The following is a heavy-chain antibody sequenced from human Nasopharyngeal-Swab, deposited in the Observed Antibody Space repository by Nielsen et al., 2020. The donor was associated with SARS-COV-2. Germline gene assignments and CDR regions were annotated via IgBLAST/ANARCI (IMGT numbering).Heavy chain of an antibody. V-gene: IGHV3-7*01. CDR2: ITQDGSEK. CDR1: GFTFSYSL. Sequence: GESLTVSCAASGFTFSYSLISWVRPAPERRLGMVANITQDGSEKYYVDSVKGRFTISRENAKNSLYLQMNSLRAEEKGVYYCVNGGSLDFWGQGTLV. J-gene: IGHJ4*02. D-gene: IGHD2-15*01. CDR3: VNGGSLDF.